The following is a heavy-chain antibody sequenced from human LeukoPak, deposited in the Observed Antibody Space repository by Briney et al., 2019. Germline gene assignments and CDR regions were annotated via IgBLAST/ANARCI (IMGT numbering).Heavy chain of an antibody. V-gene: IGHV4-59*08. J-gene: IGHJ5*02. CDR1: GGSISSYY. Sequence: SETLSLTCTVSGGSISSYYWSWIRQPPGKGLEWIGYIYYSGSTNYNPSLKSRVTISVDTSKNQFSLKLSSVTAADTAVYYCARRAAVAGRGYWFDPWGQGTLVTVSS. CDR2: IYYSGST. D-gene: IGHD6-19*01. CDR3: ARRAAVAGRGYWFDP.